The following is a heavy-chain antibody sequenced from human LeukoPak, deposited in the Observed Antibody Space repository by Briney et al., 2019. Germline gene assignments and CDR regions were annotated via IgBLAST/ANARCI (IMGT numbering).Heavy chain of an antibody. CDR3: AKAACSSGYCRFDY. CDR1: GFICSDYA. J-gene: IGHJ4*02. Sequence: PGGSLRLSCTASGFICSDYAMSWARQAPGKGLEWVSVVSGSGGDTYYADSVKGRFTISRDNSKNTLYLQMNSLRAEDTAVYYCAKAACSSGYCRFDYWGQGTLVTVSS. D-gene: IGHD3-22*01. CDR2: VSGSGGDT. V-gene: IGHV3-23*01.